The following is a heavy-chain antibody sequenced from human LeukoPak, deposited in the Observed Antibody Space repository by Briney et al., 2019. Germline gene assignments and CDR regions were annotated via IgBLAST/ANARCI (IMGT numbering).Heavy chain of an antibody. CDR3: ATAPLYSSSWYFRGYFDD. D-gene: IGHD6-13*01. V-gene: IGHV3-30*04. CDR2: ISYDGSRK. Sequence: GGSLRLSCTGSGLTFSNYAMHWGRQAPGKGLEWVAVISYDGSRKDYTDSVKGRFTISRDNPKNTLYLQMNSLRAEDTAVYFCATAPLYSSSWYFRGYFDDWGQGTLVTVSS. J-gene: IGHJ4*02. CDR1: GLTFSNYA.